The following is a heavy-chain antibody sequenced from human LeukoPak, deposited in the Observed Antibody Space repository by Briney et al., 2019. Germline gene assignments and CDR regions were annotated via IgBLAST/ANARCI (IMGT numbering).Heavy chain of an antibody. Sequence: ASVKVSCKASGYTFTGYYMHRVRQAPGQGLEWMGWINPNSGGTNYAQKFQGRVTMTRDTSISTAYMELSRLRSDDTAVYYCAREPPGIAVADYWGQGTLVTVSS. V-gene: IGHV1-2*02. CDR1: GYTFTGYY. D-gene: IGHD6-19*01. J-gene: IGHJ4*02. CDR3: AREPPGIAVADY. CDR2: INPNSGGT.